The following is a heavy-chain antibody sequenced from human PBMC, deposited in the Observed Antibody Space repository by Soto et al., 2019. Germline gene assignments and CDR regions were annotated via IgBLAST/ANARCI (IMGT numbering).Heavy chain of an antibody. CDR2: ISYDGSNK. V-gene: IGHV3-30*18. J-gene: IGHJ4*02. Sequence: GGSLRLSCAASGFTFSSYGMHWVRQAPGKGLEWVAVISYDGSNKYYADSVKGRFTISRDNSKNTLYLQMNSLRAEDTAVYYCAKAIAAAVKPTLYDYWGQGTLVTVSS. CDR1: GFTFSSYG. D-gene: IGHD6-13*01. CDR3: AKAIAAAVKPTLYDY.